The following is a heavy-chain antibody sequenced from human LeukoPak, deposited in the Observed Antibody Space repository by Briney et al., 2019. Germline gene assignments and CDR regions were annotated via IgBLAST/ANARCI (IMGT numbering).Heavy chain of an antibody. CDR2: IYPGDSDT. CDR1: GYSFSSYW. V-gene: IGHV5-51*01. Sequence: KPGESLKISCKAFGYSFSSYWIGWVRQMPGKGLEWMGIIYPGDSDTTYSPPFQGQVTISADKSISTAFLQWSSLKASDTAMYYCARGSPSYYFDYWGQGTLVTVSS. CDR3: ARGSPSYYFDY. D-gene: IGHD2-15*01. J-gene: IGHJ4*02.